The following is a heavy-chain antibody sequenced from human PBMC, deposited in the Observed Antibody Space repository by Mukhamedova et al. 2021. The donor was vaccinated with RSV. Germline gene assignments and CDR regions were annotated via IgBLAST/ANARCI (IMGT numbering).Heavy chain of an antibody. CDR3: TGQGGASH. D-gene: IGHD4-17*01. V-gene: IGHV3-23*01. Sequence: AESVKGRFAISRDNSKNTVYLQMNSLRAEDTAVYYCTGQGGASHWGQGDLVTVSS. J-gene: IGHJ4*02.